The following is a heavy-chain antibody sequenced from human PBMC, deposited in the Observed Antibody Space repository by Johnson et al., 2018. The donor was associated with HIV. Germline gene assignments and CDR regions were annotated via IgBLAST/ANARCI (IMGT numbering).Heavy chain of an antibody. Sequence: VQLVESGGGLVQPGGSLRLSCAASGFTFSSYAMSWVRQAPGKGLEWVSAISGSGGSTYYADSVKGRFTISRDNSKNTLYLQMNSLRAEDTAVYYCAKDNYEYDSSGYYPDAFDIWGQGTMVTVSS. V-gene: IGHV3-23*04. CDR1: GFTFSSYA. CDR2: ISGSGGST. J-gene: IGHJ3*02. CDR3: AKDNYEYDSSGYYPDAFDI. D-gene: IGHD3-22*01.